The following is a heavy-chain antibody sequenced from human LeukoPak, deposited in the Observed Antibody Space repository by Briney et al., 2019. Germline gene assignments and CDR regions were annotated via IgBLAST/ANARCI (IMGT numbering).Heavy chain of an antibody. CDR1: GYTFTSYG. V-gene: IGHV1-18*01. J-gene: IGHJ3*02. Sequence: GASVKVSCKASGYTFTSYGISWVRQAPGQGLEWMGWISAYNGNTNYAQKLQGRVTITTDTSTSTAYMELRSLRSDDTAVYYCARDREVTVVPDAFDIWGQGTMVTVSS. D-gene: IGHD4-23*01. CDR3: ARDREVTVVPDAFDI. CDR2: ISAYNGNT.